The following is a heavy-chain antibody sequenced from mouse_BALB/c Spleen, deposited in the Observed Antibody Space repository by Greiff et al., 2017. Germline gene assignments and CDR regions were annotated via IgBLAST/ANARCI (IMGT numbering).Heavy chain of an antibody. CDR3: TRGNYDAMDY. V-gene: IGHV6-6*02. J-gene: IGHJ4*01. Sequence: DVLLVESGGGLVQPGRSMKLSCVASGFTFSNYWMNWVRQSPEKGLEWVAEIRLKSNNYATNYAESVKGRFTISRDDSKSSVYLQMNNVRAEDTGIYYFTRGNYDAMDYWGQGTSVTVSS. CDR1: GFTFSNYW. D-gene: IGHD2-1*01. CDR2: IRLKSNNYAT.